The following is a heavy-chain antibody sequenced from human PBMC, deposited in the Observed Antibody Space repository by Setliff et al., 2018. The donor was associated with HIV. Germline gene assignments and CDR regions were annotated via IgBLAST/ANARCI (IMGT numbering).Heavy chain of an antibody. CDR1: GDSISSSRSF. CDR3: ARQIWNESPGYGFDP. CDR2: IYFSGSV. D-gene: IGHD3-22*01. V-gene: IGHV4-39*01. Sequence: PSETLSLTCTVSGDSISSSRSFWGWIRQSPGKGLEWIGSIYFSGSVFYNPSLKSRVTVSKDTTKNQLSLRLSSVTAADTAVYYCARQIWNESPGYGFDPWGQGTLVTVSS. J-gene: IGHJ5*02.